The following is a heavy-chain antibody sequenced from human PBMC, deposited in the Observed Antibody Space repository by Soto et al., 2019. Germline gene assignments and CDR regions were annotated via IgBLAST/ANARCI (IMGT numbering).Heavy chain of an antibody. Sequence: QVQLVQSGAEVKKPGASVKVSCKASAYTLINYYIHWVRQAPGQGLEWMGIISRSGDSTTYAQKFQGRVTVPRDTSTSTVYMELSGLRSEDTAVYYCVTDPPNTNHNPGFDYWGQGTLVTVSS. D-gene: IGHD1-20*01. CDR2: ISRSGDST. J-gene: IGHJ4*02. CDR1: AYTLINYY. V-gene: IGHV1-46*01. CDR3: VTDPPNTNHNPGFDY.